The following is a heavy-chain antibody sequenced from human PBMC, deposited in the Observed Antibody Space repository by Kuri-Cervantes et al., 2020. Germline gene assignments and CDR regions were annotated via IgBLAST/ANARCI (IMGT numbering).Heavy chain of an antibody. J-gene: IGHJ4*02. CDR2: IWYDGSNK. Sequence: GGSLRLSCAASGFTFSSYGMHWVRQAPGKGLEWVAVIWYDGSNKYYADSVKGRFTISRDNSKNTLYLQMNSLRAEDTAVYYCATGEWLSAVGAFDYWGQGTLVTVSS. CDR1: GFTFSSYG. CDR3: ATGEWLSAVGAFDY. D-gene: IGHD3-3*01. V-gene: IGHV3-33*01.